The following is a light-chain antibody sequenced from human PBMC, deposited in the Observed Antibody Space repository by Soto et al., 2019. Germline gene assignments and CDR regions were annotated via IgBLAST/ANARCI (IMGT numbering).Light chain of an antibody. V-gene: IGKV3-11*01. CDR3: QQRSTWPPIN. J-gene: IGKJ5*01. CDR2: DAS. Sequence: EMVVTQSPGTLSLSPGDIATLSCRASQSGMDNYLAWYQQKRSQAPTLLIYDASNRATGIRARLSGSGAGTGFTLTISCVDPEDFAVYYCQQRSTWPPINSGHGTRR. CDR1: QSGMDNY.